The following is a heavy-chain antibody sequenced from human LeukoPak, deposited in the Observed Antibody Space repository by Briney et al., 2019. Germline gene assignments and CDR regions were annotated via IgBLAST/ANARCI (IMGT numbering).Heavy chain of an antibody. J-gene: IGHJ4*02. CDR2: IYYSGST. CDR3: ARAPPQNYGSGSYLDY. CDR1: GGSISSSSYY. Sequence: SETLSLTCTVSGGSISSSSYYWGWIRQPPGKGLEWIGSIYYSGSTYYNPSLKSRVTISVDTSKNQFSLKLSSVTAADTAVYYCARAPPQNYGSGSYLDYWGQGTLVTVSS. D-gene: IGHD3-10*01. V-gene: IGHV4-39*01.